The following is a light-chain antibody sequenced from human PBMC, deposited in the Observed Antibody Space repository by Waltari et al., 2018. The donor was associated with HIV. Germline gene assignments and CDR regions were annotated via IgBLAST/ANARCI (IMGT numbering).Light chain of an antibody. CDR3: CSYAGTYTFVV. J-gene: IGLJ2*01. Sequence: QSALTQPRPLSGSPGQSVTISCTGTSSDVGSFNYVSWYPHHPGKAPNLILYDFSERPSGVPDRFSGSKSGNTASLTISGLQAEDEADYYCCSYAGTYTFVVFGGGTKLTVL. V-gene: IGLV2-11*01. CDR2: DFS. CDR1: SSDVGSFNY.